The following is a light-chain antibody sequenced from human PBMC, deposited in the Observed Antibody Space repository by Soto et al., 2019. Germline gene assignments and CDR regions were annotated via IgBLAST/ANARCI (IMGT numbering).Light chain of an antibody. V-gene: IGKV3-20*01. CDR3: QQYGSGPPYT. CDR1: QSVSSSY. Sequence: EIVLTQSPGTLSSSLGERATLSCRASQSVSSSYLAWYQQKPDQSPMLLIYGATGRATGITDRFSGSGSGTTDTLTISSREPDDFAVYYCQQYGSGPPYTFGPGTKLEIK. CDR2: GAT. J-gene: IGKJ2*01.